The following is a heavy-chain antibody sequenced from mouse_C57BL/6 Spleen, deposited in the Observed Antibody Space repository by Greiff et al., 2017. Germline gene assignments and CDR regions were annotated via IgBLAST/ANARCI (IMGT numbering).Heavy chain of an antibody. J-gene: IGHJ4*01. CDR2: IWRGGST. CDR3: AKDITTVVALYYYAMDY. D-gene: IGHD1-1*01. V-gene: IGHV2-5*01. Sequence: VQLQQSGPGLVQPSQSLSITCTVSGFSLTSYGVHWVRQSPGKGLEWLGVIWRGGSTDYNAAFMSRLSITKDNSQSQVFFKMNSLQADDTAIYYCAKDITTVVALYYYAMDYWGQGTSVTVSS. CDR1: GFSLTSYG.